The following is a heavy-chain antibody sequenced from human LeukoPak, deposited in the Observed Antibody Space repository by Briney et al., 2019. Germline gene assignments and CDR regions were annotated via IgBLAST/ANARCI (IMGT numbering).Heavy chain of an antibody. CDR1: GFTFSLYA. V-gene: IGHV3-23*01. CDR2: VSGSGST. CDR3: AKDPTTVVIPFNY. J-gene: IGHJ4*02. Sequence: PGGALRLSCAGSGFTFSLYAMSWVRQAPGKGLEWVSAVSGSGSTYYSDSVKGRFTISRNNSKSTLYLQMNSLRAEDTAIYYCAKDPTTVVIPFNYWGQGTLVTVSS. D-gene: IGHD4-23*01.